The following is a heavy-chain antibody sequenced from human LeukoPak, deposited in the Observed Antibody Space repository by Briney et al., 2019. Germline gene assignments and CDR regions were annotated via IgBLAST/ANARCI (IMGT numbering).Heavy chain of an antibody. J-gene: IGHJ3*02. CDR2: IIPIFGTA. Sequence: GASVKVSCKASGGTFSSYAISWVRQAPGQGLEWMGGIIPIFGTANYAQKFQGRVTITADESTSTAYMELSSLRSEDTAVYCCARAPREWLPPDDAFDIWGQGTMVTVSS. CDR3: ARAPREWLPPDDAFDI. CDR1: GGTFSSYA. V-gene: IGHV1-69*01. D-gene: IGHD5-12*01.